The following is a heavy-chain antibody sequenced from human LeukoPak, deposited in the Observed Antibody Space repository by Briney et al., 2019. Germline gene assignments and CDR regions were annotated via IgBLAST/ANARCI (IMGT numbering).Heavy chain of an antibody. CDR1: GFTFSTYG. CDR3: EKDGSTSPFYYYYYYMDV. V-gene: IGHV3-30*02. CDR2: IRYDGSNK. J-gene: IGHJ6*03. Sequence: PGGSLRLSCAASGFTFSTYGIHWVRQAPGKGLEWVTFIRYDGSNKYYADSVMGRFTISRDSSKNTVYLQMNSLRTDDTAVYYCEKDGSTSPFYYYYYYMDVWGTGTTVTVSS. D-gene: IGHD6-6*01.